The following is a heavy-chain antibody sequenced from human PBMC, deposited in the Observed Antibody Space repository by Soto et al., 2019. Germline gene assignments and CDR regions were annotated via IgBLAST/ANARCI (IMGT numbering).Heavy chain of an antibody. CDR2: IYYSGMT. V-gene: IGHV4-31*03. CDR3: ARDSSGPGYSYGKFDY. D-gene: IGHD5-18*01. J-gene: IGHJ4*02. CDR1: GVSVSTGGYF. Sequence: SSETLSLTCTVSGVSVSTGGYFWTWVRQHPGKGLEWIGNIYYSGMTYYNPSLRGRVSISLDPSESQFSLKLNSVTAADTAVYYCARDSSGPGYSYGKFDYWGQGALVTVLL.